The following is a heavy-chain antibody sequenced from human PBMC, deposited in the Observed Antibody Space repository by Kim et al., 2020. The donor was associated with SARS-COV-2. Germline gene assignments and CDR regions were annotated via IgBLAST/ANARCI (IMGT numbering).Heavy chain of an antibody. D-gene: IGHD6-19*01. V-gene: IGHV4-39*01. CDR3: ARRRQWLNSGGAAFDI. Sequence: SLKSRVTISVDTSKNQVSLKLSSVTAADTAVYYCARRRQWLNSGGAAFDIWGQGTMVTVSS. J-gene: IGHJ3*02.